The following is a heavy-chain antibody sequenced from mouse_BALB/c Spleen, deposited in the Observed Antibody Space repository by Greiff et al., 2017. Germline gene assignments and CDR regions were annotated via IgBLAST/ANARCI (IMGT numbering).Heavy chain of an antibody. V-gene: IGHV5-17*02. CDR3: ARATVVAIDY. CDR1: GFTFSSFG. D-gene: IGHD1-1*01. Sequence: EVKVVESGGGLVQPGGSRKLSCAASGFTFSSFGMHWVRQAPEKGLEWVAYISSGSSTIYYADTVKGRFTISRDNPKNTLFLQMTSLRSEDTAMYYCARATVVAIDYWGQGTTLTVSS. J-gene: IGHJ2*01. CDR2: ISSGSSTI.